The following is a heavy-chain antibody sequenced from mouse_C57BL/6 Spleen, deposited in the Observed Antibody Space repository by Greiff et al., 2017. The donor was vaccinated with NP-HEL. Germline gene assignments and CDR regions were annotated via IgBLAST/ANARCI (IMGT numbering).Heavy chain of an antibody. CDR2: IDPENGDT. Sequence: EVQRVESGAELVRPGASVKLSCTASGFNIKDDYMHWVKQRPEQGLEWIGWIDPENGDTEYASKFQGKATITADTSSNTAYLQLSSLTSEDTAVYYCTTKGLKAWFAYWGQGTLVTVSA. CDR1: GFNIKDDY. V-gene: IGHV14-4*01. CDR3: TTKGLKAWFAY. J-gene: IGHJ3*01.